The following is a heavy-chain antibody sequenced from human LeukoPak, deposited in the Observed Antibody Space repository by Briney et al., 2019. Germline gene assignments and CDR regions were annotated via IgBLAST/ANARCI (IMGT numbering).Heavy chain of an antibody. V-gene: IGHV4-59*01. CDR1: GGSISSYY. D-gene: IGHD2-15*01. J-gene: IGHJ4*02. Sequence: PSETPSLTCTVSGGSISSYYWSWIRQPPGKGLEWIGYIYYSGSTNYNPSLKSRVTISVDTSKNQFSLKLSSVTAADTAVYYCARVVPGYCSGGSCSGLDYWGQGTLVTVSS. CDR3: ARVVPGYCSGGSCSGLDY. CDR2: IYYSGST.